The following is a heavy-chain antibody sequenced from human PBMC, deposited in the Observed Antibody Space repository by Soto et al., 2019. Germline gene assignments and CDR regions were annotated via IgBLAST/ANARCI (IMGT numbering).Heavy chain of an antibody. CDR2: IYPGDSDT. D-gene: IGHD3-22*01. Sequence: GESLKISCKGSGYSFTSYWIGWVRQMPGKGLEWMGIIYPGDSDTRYSPSFQGQVTIPADKSISTAYLQWSSLKASDTAMYYCARQVFYDSSGYYYFSGAFDIWGQGTMVTVSS. CDR1: GYSFTSYW. V-gene: IGHV5-51*01. J-gene: IGHJ3*02. CDR3: ARQVFYDSSGYYYFSGAFDI.